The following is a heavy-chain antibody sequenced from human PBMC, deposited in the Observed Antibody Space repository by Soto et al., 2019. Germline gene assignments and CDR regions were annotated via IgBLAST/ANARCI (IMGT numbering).Heavy chain of an antibody. J-gene: IGHJ6*02. V-gene: IGHV1-2*04. D-gene: IGHD3-22*01. CDR1: GYTFTGYY. CDR2: INPNSGGT. Sequence: ASVKVSCKASGYTFTGYYMHWVRQAPGQGLEWMGWINPNSGGTNYAQKFQGWVTMTRDTSISTAYMELSRLRSDDTAVYYCARDQYYDSSGYYGMDVWGQGTTVTVS. CDR3: ARDQYYDSSGYYGMDV.